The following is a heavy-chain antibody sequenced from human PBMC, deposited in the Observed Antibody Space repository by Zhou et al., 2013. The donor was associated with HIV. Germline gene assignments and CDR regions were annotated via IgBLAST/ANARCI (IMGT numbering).Heavy chain of an antibody. CDR3: ARAGMTTTSHPYYYMDV. D-gene: IGHD4-4*01. CDR1: GGTFSSYA. CDR2: IIPILGIA. V-gene: IGHV1-69*04. J-gene: IGHJ6*03. Sequence: QVQLVQSGAEVKNPGSSVKVSCKASGGTFSSYAISWVRQAPGQGLEWMGRIIPILGIANYAQKFQGRVTITADKSTSTAYMELSSLRSEDTAVYYCARAGMTTTSHPYYYMDVWGKGTTVTVSS.